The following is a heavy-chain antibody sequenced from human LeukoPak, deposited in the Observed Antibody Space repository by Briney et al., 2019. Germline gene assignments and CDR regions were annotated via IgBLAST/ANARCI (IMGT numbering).Heavy chain of an antibody. CDR1: GFPFDDYG. CDR3: ARAPKRGGSYYFDY. D-gene: IGHD1-26*01. Sequence: GGSLRLSCAASGFPFDDYGMSWVRQVPGKGLEWVSAINWNGGSTGYADSVKGRFTISRDNAKKSLYVQMDSLRAEDTAVYYCARAPKRGGSYYFDYWGQGTLVTVSS. J-gene: IGHJ4*02. CDR2: INWNGGST. V-gene: IGHV3-20*04.